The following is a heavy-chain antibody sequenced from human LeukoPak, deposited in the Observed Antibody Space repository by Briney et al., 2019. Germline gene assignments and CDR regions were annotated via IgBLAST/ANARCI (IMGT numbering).Heavy chain of an antibody. V-gene: IGHV3-9*01. J-gene: IGHJ4*02. CDR2: ISWNSGSI. CDR3: AKAPARDIVATITYYFDY. CDR1: GFTFDDYA. Sequence: PGGSLRLSCAASGFTFDDYAMHWVRQAPGKGLEWVSGISWNSGSIGYADSVKGRFTISRDNAKNSLYLQMNSLRAEDTALYYCAKAPARDIVATITYYFDYWGQGTLVTVSS. D-gene: IGHD5-12*01.